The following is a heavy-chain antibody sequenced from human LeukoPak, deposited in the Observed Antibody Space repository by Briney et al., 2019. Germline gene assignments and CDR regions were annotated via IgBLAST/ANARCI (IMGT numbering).Heavy chain of an antibody. J-gene: IGHJ3*02. D-gene: IGHD3-22*01. CDR2: ISSSGSTI. Sequence: GGSLRLSCAASGFTFSSYEMNWVRQAPGKGLEWVSYISSSGSTIYYADSVKGRFTISRDNAKNTLYLQMNSLRAEDTAVYYCAKEPSYYDSSGYDAFDIWGQGTMVTVSS. V-gene: IGHV3-48*03. CDR1: GFTFSSYE. CDR3: AKEPSYYDSSGYDAFDI.